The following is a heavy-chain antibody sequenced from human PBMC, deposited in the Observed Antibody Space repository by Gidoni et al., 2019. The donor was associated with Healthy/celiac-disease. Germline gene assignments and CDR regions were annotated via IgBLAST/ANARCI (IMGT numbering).Heavy chain of an antibody. J-gene: IGHJ4*02. CDR1: GFTFSSYA. D-gene: IGHD6-13*01. CDR3: AKSVGSSWYLFDY. CDR2: ISGSGGST. Sequence: EVQLLDSGGGLVQPGGSLRLSFSASGFTFSSYAMSWVRQAPGKGVGGVSAISGSGGSTYYADSVKGRFTISRDNSKNTLYLQMNSLRAEDTAVYYCAKSVGSSWYLFDYWGQGTLVTVSS. V-gene: IGHV3-23*01.